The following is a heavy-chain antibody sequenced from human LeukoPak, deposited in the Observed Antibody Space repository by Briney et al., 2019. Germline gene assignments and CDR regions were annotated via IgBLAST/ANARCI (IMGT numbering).Heavy chain of an antibody. J-gene: IGHJ3*02. Sequence: GASVKVSCKASGYTFTSYAMHWVRQAPGQRLEWMGWINAGNGNTKYSQKFQGRVTITRDTSASTVYMELSSLRSEDTAVYYCARSRMAADAFDIWGQGTMVTVSS. CDR3: ARSRMAADAFDI. V-gene: IGHV1-3*01. D-gene: IGHD5-24*01. CDR1: GYTFTSYA. CDR2: INAGNGNT.